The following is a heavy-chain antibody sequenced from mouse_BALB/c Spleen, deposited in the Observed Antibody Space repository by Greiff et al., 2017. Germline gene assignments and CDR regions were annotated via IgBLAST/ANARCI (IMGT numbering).Heavy chain of an antibody. J-gene: IGHJ2*01. CDR3: VRVYYYGSFDY. D-gene: IGHD1-1*01. CDR1: GFTFNTYA. CDR2: IRSKSNNYAT. Sequence: EVQVVESGGGLVQPKGSLKLSCAASGFTFNTYAMNWVRQAPGKGLEWVARIRSKSNNYATYYADSVKDRFTISRDDSQSMLYLQMNNLKTEDTAMYYCVRVYYYGSFDYWGQGTTLTVSS. V-gene: IGHV10-1*02.